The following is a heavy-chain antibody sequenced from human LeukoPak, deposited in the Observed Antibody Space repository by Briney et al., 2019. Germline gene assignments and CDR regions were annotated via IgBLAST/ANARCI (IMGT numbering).Heavy chain of an antibody. V-gene: IGHV1-8*01. CDR2: MNPNSGNT. CDR3: ARADLYCSSTSCYTLAFDI. CDR1: GYTFTSYD. Sequence: ASVTVSCKASGYTFTSYDINWVRQAPGQGLEWMGWMNPNSGNTGYAQKFQGRVTMTRNTSISTAYMELSSLRSEDTAVYYCARADLYCSSTSCYTLAFDIWGQGTMVTVSS. D-gene: IGHD2-2*02. J-gene: IGHJ3*02.